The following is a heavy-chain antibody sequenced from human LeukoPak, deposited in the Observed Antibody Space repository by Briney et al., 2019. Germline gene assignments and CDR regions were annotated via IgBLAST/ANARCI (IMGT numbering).Heavy chain of an antibody. Sequence: SETLSLTCTVSGASISSSNIYWGWIRQPPGKGLEWIGTIYYSGSTYYNPSLKSRVTIAVDTSKNQFSLKLSSVTAAGTAVYYCARYVVTPYYFDYWGQGTLVTVSS. CDR1: GASISSSNIY. CDR2: IYYSGST. CDR3: ARYVVTPYYFDY. V-gene: IGHV4-39*01. D-gene: IGHD2-15*01. J-gene: IGHJ4*02.